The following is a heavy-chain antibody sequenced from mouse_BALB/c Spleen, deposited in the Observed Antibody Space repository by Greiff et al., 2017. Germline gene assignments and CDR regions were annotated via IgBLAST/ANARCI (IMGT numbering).Heavy chain of an antibody. V-gene: IGHV14-3*02. CDR3: ASTHYYGYYAMDH. D-gene: IGHD1-2*01. J-gene: IGHJ4*01. CDR1: GFNIKDTY. Sequence: EVKLMESGAELVKPGASVKLSCTASGFNIKDTYMHWVKQRPEQGLEWIGRIDPANGNTKYDPKFQGKATITADTSSNTAYLPLSSLTAEDTAVYSCASTHYYGYYAMDHWGQGTSVTVST. CDR2: IDPANGNT.